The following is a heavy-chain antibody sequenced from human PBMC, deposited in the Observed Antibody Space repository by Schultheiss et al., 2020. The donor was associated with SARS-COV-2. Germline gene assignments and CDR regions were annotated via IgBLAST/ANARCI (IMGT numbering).Heavy chain of an antibody. CDR1: GFTFSNYA. Sequence: GGSLRLSCAASGFTFSNYAMSWVRQAPGKGLEWVSGISWNSNSIGYADSVKGRFTISRDNSKNTLYLQMNSLRAEDTAVYYCAKAPIYSSGWYFDYWGQGTLVTVAS. D-gene: IGHD6-19*01. CDR2: ISWNSNSI. V-gene: IGHV3-23*01. J-gene: IGHJ4*02. CDR3: AKAPIYSSGWYFDY.